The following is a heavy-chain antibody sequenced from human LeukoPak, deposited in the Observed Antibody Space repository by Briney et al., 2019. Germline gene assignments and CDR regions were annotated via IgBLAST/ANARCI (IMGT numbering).Heavy chain of an antibody. CDR1: GYTFTSYG. Sequence: GASVKVSCKASGYTFTSYGISWVRQAPGQGLEWMGWISAYNGNTNYAQKLQGRVTMTTDTSTSTAYMELRSLRSDDTAVYYCARDFSYYYDSSGYPCFDYWGQGTLVTVSS. J-gene: IGHJ4*02. CDR3: ARDFSYYYDSSGYPCFDY. D-gene: IGHD3-22*01. V-gene: IGHV1-18*01. CDR2: ISAYNGNT.